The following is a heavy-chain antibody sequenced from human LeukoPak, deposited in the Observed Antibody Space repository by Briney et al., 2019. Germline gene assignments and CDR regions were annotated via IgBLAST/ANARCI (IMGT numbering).Heavy chain of an antibody. CDR1: GFTFSSYS. CDR2: ISSSGDYK. CDR3: TRDSDSSGWLDYYMDV. V-gene: IGHV3-21*01. D-gene: IGHD6-19*01. Sequence: GGSLRLSCAASGFTFSSYSMNWVRQAPGKGLEWVSSISSSGDYKYYADSLQGRFTISRDNAKDSVYLQMNSLRADDTAVYYCTRDSDSSGWLDYYMDVWGKGTTVTISS. J-gene: IGHJ6*03.